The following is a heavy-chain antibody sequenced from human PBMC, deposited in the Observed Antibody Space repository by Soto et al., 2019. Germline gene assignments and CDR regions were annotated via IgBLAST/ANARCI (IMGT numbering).Heavy chain of an antibody. V-gene: IGHV3-30-3*01. CDR3: AVDGCDSGYEKNDYYYYGMDV. Sequence: GGSLRLSCAASGFTFSSYAMHWVRQAPGKGLEWVAVISYDGSNKYYADSVKGRFTISRDNSKNTLYLQMNSLRAEDTAVDYCAVDGCDSGYEKNDYYYYGMDVWGQGTTFTVSS. CDR1: GFTFSSYA. J-gene: IGHJ6*02. CDR2: ISYDGSNK. D-gene: IGHD5-12*01.